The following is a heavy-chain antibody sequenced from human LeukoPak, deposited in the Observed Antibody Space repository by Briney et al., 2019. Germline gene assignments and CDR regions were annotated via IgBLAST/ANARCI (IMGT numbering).Heavy chain of an antibody. Sequence: GESLRLSCAASGFTFSSFAMSWVRQAPGKGLEWVSAISHIGGSTYYADSVKGRFTISRDNSKNTLYLQVNRLIIEDTAIYYCAKEPAAFPLYDALDMWGQGTMVTVSS. CDR1: GFTFSSFA. CDR2: ISHIGGST. CDR3: AKEPAAFPLYDALDM. D-gene: IGHD6-13*01. J-gene: IGHJ3*02. V-gene: IGHV3-23*01.